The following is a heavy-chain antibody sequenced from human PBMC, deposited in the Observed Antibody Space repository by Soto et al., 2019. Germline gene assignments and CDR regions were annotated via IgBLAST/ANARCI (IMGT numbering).Heavy chain of an antibody. CDR3: AAPSSSWPYYYYYYMDV. CDR1: GFTFSSYG. Sequence: GGSLRLSCAASGFTFSSYGMHWVRQAPGKGLEWVAVISYDGSNKYYADSVKGRFTISRDNSKNTLYLQMNSLRAEDTAVYYCAAPSSSWPYYYYYYMDVWGKGTTVTVSS. J-gene: IGHJ6*03. D-gene: IGHD6-13*01. V-gene: IGHV3-30*03. CDR2: ISYDGSNK.